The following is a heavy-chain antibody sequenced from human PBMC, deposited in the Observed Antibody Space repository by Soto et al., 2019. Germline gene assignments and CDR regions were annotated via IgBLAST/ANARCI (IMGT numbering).Heavy chain of an antibody. CDR2: ISWNSGNL. V-gene: IGHV3-9*01. CDR1: GFTFDDYA. CDR3: AKGASTTVFAFNDY. Sequence: VQLVASGGGLVQPGRSLRLSCAASGFTFDDYAMHWVRQGPGKGLEWVSSISWNSGNLGYADSVKGRFTISRDNAKNSLYLQMNSLRGEDTALYYCAKGASTTVFAFNDYWCQGTLVTVSS. D-gene: IGHD4-17*01. J-gene: IGHJ4*02.